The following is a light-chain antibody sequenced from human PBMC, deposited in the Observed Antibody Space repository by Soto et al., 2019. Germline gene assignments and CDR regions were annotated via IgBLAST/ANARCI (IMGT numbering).Light chain of an antibody. J-gene: IGKJ4*01. CDR2: AAS. V-gene: IGKV1-17*01. CDR1: QSIRTY. Sequence: DIQLTQSPSSLSTSVGDTFTVTCGSSQSIRTYLNWYQQERGKAPKLLIYAASSLQSGAPSRFSGSASGTEFTLTIRSLQPDDFATYYCQQYNSYSPLTFGGGTKVDIK. CDR3: QQYNSYSPLT.